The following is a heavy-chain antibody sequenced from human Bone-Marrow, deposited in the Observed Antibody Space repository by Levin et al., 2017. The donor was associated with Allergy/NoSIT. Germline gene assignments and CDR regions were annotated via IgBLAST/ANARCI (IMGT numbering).Heavy chain of an antibody. CDR3: TTATLYFDISGYFDY. V-gene: IGHV3-15*07. CDR1: GFTFSNAW. D-gene: IGHD3-9*01. Sequence: PGGSLRLSCAASGFTFSNAWMNWVRQAPGKGLEWVGRIKSKTDGGTTDYAAPVKGRFTISRDDSKNTLYLQMQRLRADDTAVYYCTTATLYFDISGYFDYWGQGALVTVSS. CDR2: IKSKTDGGTT. J-gene: IGHJ4*02.